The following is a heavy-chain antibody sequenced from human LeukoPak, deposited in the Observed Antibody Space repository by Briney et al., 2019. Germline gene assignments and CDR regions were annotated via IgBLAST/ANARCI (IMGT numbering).Heavy chain of an antibody. J-gene: IGHJ4*02. Sequence: PGGSLRLSCAASGFTFSNAWMSWVRQAPGKGLEWVGRIKSKTDGGTTDYAAPVKGRFTISRDDSKNTLYLQMNSLKTEDTAVYYCTTDPYPTEGFDYWGQGTLVTVSS. D-gene: IGHD4-11*01. CDR1: GFTFSNAW. CDR2: IKSKTDGGTT. V-gene: IGHV3-15*01. CDR3: TTDPYPTEGFDY.